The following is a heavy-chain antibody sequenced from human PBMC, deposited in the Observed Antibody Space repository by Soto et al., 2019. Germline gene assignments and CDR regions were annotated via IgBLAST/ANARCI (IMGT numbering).Heavy chain of an antibody. CDR3: ATVDDSSGYCDY. J-gene: IGHJ4*02. D-gene: IGHD3-22*01. Sequence: PSETLSLTSAVSGYSISSGHYWGWIRQPPGKGLEWIGSIYHSGSTYYNPSLKSRVTISVDTSKNQFSLKLSSVTAADTAVYYCATVDDSSGYCDYWGQGTLVPVSS. CDR1: GYSISSGHY. V-gene: IGHV4-38-2*01. CDR2: IYHSGST.